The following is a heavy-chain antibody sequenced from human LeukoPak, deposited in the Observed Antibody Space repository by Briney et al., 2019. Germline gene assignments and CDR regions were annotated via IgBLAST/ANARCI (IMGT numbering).Heavy chain of an antibody. CDR1: GDSISSSSYY. J-gene: IGHJ4*02. CDR2: FYYSGST. CDR3: ARHDRAQDLGSCSGTSCQLRAFFDY. V-gene: IGHV4-39*01. Sequence: PSETLSLTCTVSGDSISSSSYYWGWIRQPPGKGLEWIVSFYYSGSTYYNPSLKSRVTISVDKSKKHFSMKLSSATAADTAVYYCARHDRAQDLGSCSGTSCQLRAFFDYWGQGTLVTVSS. D-gene: IGHD2-15*01.